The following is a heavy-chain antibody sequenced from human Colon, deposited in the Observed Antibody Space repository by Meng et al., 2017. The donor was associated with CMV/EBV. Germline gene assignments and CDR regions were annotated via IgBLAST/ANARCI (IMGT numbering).Heavy chain of an antibody. D-gene: IGHD2-2*01. CDR3: ARLSGAIWGWFAP. J-gene: IGHJ5*02. Sequence: GESLKISCTASGFNVNSNYMTWVRQAPGKGLEWVSVIYAGGTTLYADSVRGRFNTSRGDSKNTLYLQMNNLKPEDTSVYYCARLSGAIWGWFAPWGQGTLVTVSS. CDR2: IYAGGTT. CDR1: GFNVNSNY. V-gene: IGHV3-66*02.